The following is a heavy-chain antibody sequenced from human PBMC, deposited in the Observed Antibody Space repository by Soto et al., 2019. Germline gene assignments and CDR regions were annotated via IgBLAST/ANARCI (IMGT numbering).Heavy chain of an antibody. CDR2: ISYDGSNK. J-gene: IGHJ4*02. D-gene: IGHD3-10*01. CDR1: GFTFSSYG. CDR3: AKDKVWFWEFDY. V-gene: IGHV3-30*18. Sequence: GGSLSLSCAASGFTFSSYGMHWVRQAPGKGLEWVAVISYDGSNKYYADSVKGRFTISRDNSKNTLYLQMNSLRAEDTAVYYCAKDKVWFWEFDYWGQGTLVTVSS.